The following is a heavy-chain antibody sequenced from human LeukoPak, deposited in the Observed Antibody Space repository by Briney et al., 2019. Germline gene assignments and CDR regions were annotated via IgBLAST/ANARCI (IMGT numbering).Heavy chain of an antibody. V-gene: IGHV3-23*01. CDR3: AKDSNYESGH. Sequence: GGSLRLSCAAAGFTFRSYGMSWVRQAPGKGLEWVSSIGFSGDNTYYADSVKGRFTISRDNSKNTLYLQMNSLRDEDTAVYYCAKDSNYESGHWGQGTLVTVSS. CDR2: IGFSGDNT. D-gene: IGHD3-16*01. J-gene: IGHJ4*02. CDR1: GFTFRSYG.